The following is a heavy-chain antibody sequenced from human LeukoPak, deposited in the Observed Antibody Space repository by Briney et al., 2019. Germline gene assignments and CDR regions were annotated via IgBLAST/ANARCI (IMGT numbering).Heavy chain of an antibody. CDR1: GGSINSSSSYY. CDR2: IYYSGST. D-gene: IGHD3-10*01. J-gene: IGHJ4*02. CDR3: ARLPMAMGVFDY. Sequence: SETLSLTCAVSGGSINSSSSYYRGCIRQPPGKELEWIGSIYYSGSTYHNPSLKSRVTISVETSKNQFSLKLSSVTAADTAVYYCARLPMAMGVFDYWGQGTLVTVSS. V-gene: IGHV4-39*01.